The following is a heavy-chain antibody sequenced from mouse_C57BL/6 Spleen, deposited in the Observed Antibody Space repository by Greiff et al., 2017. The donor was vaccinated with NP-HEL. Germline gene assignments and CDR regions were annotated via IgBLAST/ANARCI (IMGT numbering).Heavy chain of an antibody. D-gene: IGHD1-1*01. CDR3: ARGLYYGSSYCYFDY. J-gene: IGHJ2*01. V-gene: IGHV2-2*01. Sequence: VNVVESGPGLVQPSQSLSITCTVSGFSLTSYGVHWVRQSPGKGLEWLGVIWSGGSTDYNAAFISRLSISKDNSKSQVFFKMNSLQADDTAIYYCARGLYYGSSYCYFDYWGQGTTLTVSS. CDR2: IWSGGST. CDR1: GFSLTSYG.